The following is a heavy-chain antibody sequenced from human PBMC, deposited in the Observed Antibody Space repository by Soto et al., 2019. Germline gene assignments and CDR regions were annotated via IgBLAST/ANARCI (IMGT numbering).Heavy chain of an antibody. CDR3: ARVSSSIIVVPDYGMDV. J-gene: IGHJ6*02. CDR2: INGKNGNT. D-gene: IGHD2-15*01. Sequence: ASVKVSCKASGYIFTGYFIQWLRQAPGQGLEWMGWINGKNGNTNYGQKLQGRVTLTTDTSTSTAYMEMRSLIPDDTAVYYCARVSSSIIVVPDYGMDVWGQGTKVTVSS. V-gene: IGHV1-18*01. CDR1: GYIFTGYF.